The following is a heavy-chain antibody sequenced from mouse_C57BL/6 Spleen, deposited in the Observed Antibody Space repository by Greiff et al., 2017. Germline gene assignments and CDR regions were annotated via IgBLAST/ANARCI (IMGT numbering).Heavy chain of an antibody. J-gene: IGHJ4*01. CDR2: IYPEDGDT. CDR1: GHAFSSYW. Sequence: GVKLMEPGASVKISCKASGHAFSSYWMNWVKQRPGKGLEGIGQIYPEDGDTNYNGKFKGKATLTADKSSSTAYMQLSSLTSEDSAVYFCARAPYYYNSSSYCAIDYWGQRASVSVSS. D-gene: IGHD1-1*01. V-gene: IGHV1-80*01. CDR3: ARAPYYYNSSSYCAIDY.